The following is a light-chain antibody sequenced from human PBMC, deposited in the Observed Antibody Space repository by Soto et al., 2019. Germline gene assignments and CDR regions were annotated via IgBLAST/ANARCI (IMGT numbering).Light chain of an antibody. CDR2: GAS. J-gene: IGKJ1*01. V-gene: IGKV3-20*01. CDR3: QQYGSSPWT. Sequence: EIVLTQSPGTLSLSPGERATLSCRASQSVSNNYLAWYQQKPGRAPRLLIYGASNWATGIPDRFSGSGSGTDFTLIISRLEPEDFAVYYCQQYGSSPWTFGQGTKVDIK. CDR1: QSVSNNY.